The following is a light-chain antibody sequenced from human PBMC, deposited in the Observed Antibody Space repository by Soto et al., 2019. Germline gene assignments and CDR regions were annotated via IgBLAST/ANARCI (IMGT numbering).Light chain of an antibody. CDR1: SSDVGGYNY. J-gene: IGLJ3*02. CDR3: GSYVGSDNFV. V-gene: IGLV2-8*01. Sequence: QSVLTQPPSASGSPGQSVTISCTGTSSDVGGYNYVSWYQQHPGKAPKLMIYEVTRRPSGVTDRFSGSKSGNTASLTVSGLQAEDEADYYCGSYVGSDNFVFGGGTKLTVL. CDR2: EVT.